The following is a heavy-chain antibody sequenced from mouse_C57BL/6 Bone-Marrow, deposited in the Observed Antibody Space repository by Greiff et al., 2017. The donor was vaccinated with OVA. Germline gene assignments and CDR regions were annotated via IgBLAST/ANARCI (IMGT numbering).Heavy chain of an antibody. Sequence: QVQLKQSGAELVKPGASVKISCKASGYAFSSYWMNWVKQRPGKGLEWIGQIYPGDGDTNYNGKFKGKATLTADKSSSTAYMQLSSLTSEDSAVYFCARGGTTAPLDYWGQGTTLTVSS. D-gene: IGHD1-2*01. J-gene: IGHJ2*01. CDR2: IYPGDGDT. V-gene: IGHV1-80*01. CDR3: ARGGTTAPLDY. CDR1: GYAFSSYW.